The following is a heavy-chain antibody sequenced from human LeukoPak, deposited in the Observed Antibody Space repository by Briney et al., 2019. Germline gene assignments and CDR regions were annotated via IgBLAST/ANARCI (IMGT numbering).Heavy chain of an antibody. J-gene: IGHJ5*02. Sequence: PSETLSLTCTVSGGSISSYYWSWIRQPPGKGLEWIGYIYYSGSTSYNPSLKSRVTISVDTSKNQFSLKLSSVTAADTAVYYCARGARATYYYDSSGYYVGSWFDPWGQGTLVTVSS. D-gene: IGHD3-22*01. CDR1: GGSISSYY. V-gene: IGHV4-59*12. CDR2: IYYSGST. CDR3: ARGARATYYYDSSGYYVGSWFDP.